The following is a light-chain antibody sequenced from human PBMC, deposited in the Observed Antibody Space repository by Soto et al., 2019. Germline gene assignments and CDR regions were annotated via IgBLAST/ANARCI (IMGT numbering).Light chain of an antibody. V-gene: IGKV3D-15*01. CDR3: QQYNNWPRT. CDR1: QSVGSN. J-gene: IGKJ1*01. CDR2: DTS. Sequence: EMVMTQSPDTLSVSPGETATLSCRASQSVGSNLAWYQQKPGQAPRLLIYDTSTRATGIPVRFSGSGFWTEFTLTISSLQSEDFAVYFCQQYNNWPRTFGQGTKVEIK.